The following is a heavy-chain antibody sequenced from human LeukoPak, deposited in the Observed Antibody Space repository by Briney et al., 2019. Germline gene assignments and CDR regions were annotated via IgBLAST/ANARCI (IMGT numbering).Heavy chain of an antibody. CDR3: ARANFLYCSSSTCLFDY. V-gene: IGHV1-2*02. J-gene: IGHJ4*02. D-gene: IGHD2-2*01. CDR2: INPNDGDT. CDR1: GYTFTYYY. Sequence: ASVKVSCKASGYTFTYYYMHWVRHAPGQGFEWMGWINPNDGDTNYAKKFQGRVTMTRDTSISTAHMEVSRLRPDDTAVYYCARANFLYCSSSTCLFDYWGQGTLVTVSS.